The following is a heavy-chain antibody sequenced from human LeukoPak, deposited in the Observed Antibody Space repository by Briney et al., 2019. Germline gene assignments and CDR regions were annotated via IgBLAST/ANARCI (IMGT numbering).Heavy chain of an antibody. CDR2: IYYSGST. CDR3: ARHFVPFRGANYYYGMDV. Sequence: SETLSLTCTVSGGSISSYYWSWIRQPPGKGLEWIGYIYYSGSTTYNPSLKSRVTISVDTSKNQFSLKLTSVTAADTAVYYCARHFVPFRGANYYYGMDVWGQGTTVTVSS. J-gene: IGHJ6*02. CDR1: GGSISSYY. D-gene: IGHD3-10*01. V-gene: IGHV4-59*08.